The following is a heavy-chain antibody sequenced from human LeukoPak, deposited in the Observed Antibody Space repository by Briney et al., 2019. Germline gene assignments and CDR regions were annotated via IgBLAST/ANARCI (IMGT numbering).Heavy chain of an antibody. Sequence: PGGSLRLSCAASGFTFSSYGMHWVRQAPGKGLEWVAVISYDGSNKYYADSVKGRFTISRDNPMNTLYLQMNSLRAEDTAVYYCAKSAGTSSVRGYFDYWGQGTLVTVSS. CDR2: ISYDGSNK. CDR3: AKSAGTSSVRGYFDY. CDR1: GFTFSSYG. V-gene: IGHV3-30*18. J-gene: IGHJ4*02. D-gene: IGHD2-2*01.